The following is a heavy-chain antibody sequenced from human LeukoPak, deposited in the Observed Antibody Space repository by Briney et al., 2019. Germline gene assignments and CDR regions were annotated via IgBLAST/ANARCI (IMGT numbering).Heavy chain of an antibody. CDR3: ARDRDYYGSGSSLGAFDI. CDR2: IYYSGST. D-gene: IGHD3-10*01. Sequence: SETLPLTCTVSGGSISSSSYYWSWIRQPPGKGLEWIGYIYYSGSTNYNPSLKSRVTISVDTSKNQFSLKLSSVTAADTAVYYCARDRDYYGSGSSLGAFDIWGQGTMVTVSS. J-gene: IGHJ3*02. CDR1: GGSISSSSYY. V-gene: IGHV4-61*01.